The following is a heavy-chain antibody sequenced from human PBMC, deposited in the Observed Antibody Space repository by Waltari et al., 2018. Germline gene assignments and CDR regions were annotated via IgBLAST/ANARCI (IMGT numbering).Heavy chain of an antibody. J-gene: IGHJ6*03. CDR2: VDPEDGET. V-gene: IGHV1-69-2*01. D-gene: IGHD2-15*01. CDR3: ATFRRDSPQNYYYYMDV. Sequence: EVQLVQSGAEVKKPGATVKISCKASGYTFTDYYMHWVQQAPGKGLGWMGRVDPEDGETIDAEKFQGRVTRTADTSTDTAYMELSSLRSEDTAVYYCATFRRDSPQNYYYYMDVWGKGTTVTVSS. CDR1: GYTFTDYY.